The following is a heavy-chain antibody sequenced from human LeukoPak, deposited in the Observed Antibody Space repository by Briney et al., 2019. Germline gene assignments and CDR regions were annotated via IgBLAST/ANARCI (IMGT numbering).Heavy chain of an antibody. CDR3: ARMGAVADYYFDY. J-gene: IGHJ4*02. V-gene: IGHV3-23*01. Sequence: GGSLRLSCAASGFTFSSYAMSWVRQAPGKGLEWVSAISGSGGSTYYADSVKGRFTISRDNSKNTLYLQMNSLRAEDTAVYYCARMGAVADYYFDYWGQGTLATVSS. D-gene: IGHD6-19*01. CDR2: ISGSGGST. CDR1: GFTFSSYA.